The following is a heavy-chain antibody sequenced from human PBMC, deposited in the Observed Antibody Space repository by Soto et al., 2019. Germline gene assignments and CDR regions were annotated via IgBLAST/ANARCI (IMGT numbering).Heavy chain of an antibody. V-gene: IGHV3-21*01. CDR1: GFTFSTYS. D-gene: IGHD3-16*02. CDR3: ATSVGRSYRLSPDY. J-gene: IGHJ4*02. Sequence: EVQLVESGGGLVKPGGSLRLSCAASGFTFSTYSMNWVRQAPGKGLEWVSSISSSSSYIFYADSVKGRFTISRDNAKNSLYLQMNSLRAEDTAVYYCATSVGRSYRLSPDYWGQGTLVTVSS. CDR2: ISSSSSYI.